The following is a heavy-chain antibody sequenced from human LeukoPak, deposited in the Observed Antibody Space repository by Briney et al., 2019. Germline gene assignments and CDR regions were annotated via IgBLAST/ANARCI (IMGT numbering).Heavy chain of an antibody. CDR2: IRYDGSNK. J-gene: IGHJ5*02. Sequence: GGSLRLSCAASGFTFSSYGMHWVRQAPGKGLEWVAFIRYDGSNKYYADSVKGRFTISRDNSKNTLYLQMNSLRAEDTAVYYCARVRYYDFWSGPNWFGPWGQGTLVTVSS. D-gene: IGHD3-3*01. CDR3: ARVRYYDFWSGPNWFGP. CDR1: GFTFSSYG. V-gene: IGHV3-30*02.